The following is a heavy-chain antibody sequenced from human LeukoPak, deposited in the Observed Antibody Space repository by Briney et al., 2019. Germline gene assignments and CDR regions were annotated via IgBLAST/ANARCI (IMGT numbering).Heavy chain of an antibody. CDR3: ARVATVAFYGMDV. D-gene: IGHD4-23*01. CDR2: INSDGTGT. J-gene: IGHJ6*02. CDR1: GFTFSSYW. V-gene: IGHV3-74*01. Sequence: GSLRLSCAASGFTFSSYWMHWVCQAPGKGLVWVSRINSDGTGTNYADSVKARFTISRDNAKNTLYLQMNSLRAEDTAVYYCARVATVAFYGMDVWGQGTTV.